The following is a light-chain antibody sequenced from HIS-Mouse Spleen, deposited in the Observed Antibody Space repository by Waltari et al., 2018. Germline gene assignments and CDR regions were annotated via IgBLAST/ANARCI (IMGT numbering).Light chain of an antibody. CDR2: EDS. CDR1: ALPKKY. Sequence: SYELTQPPSVSVSPGQTARITCSGDALPKKYAYWYQQKSGQAPVLVIEEDSKRPSGIRGRFDGSSSGTRATLTISGAQVEDEADYYCYSTDSSGNHRVFGGGTKLTVL. J-gene: IGLJ2*01. CDR3: YSTDSSGNHRV. V-gene: IGLV3-10*01.